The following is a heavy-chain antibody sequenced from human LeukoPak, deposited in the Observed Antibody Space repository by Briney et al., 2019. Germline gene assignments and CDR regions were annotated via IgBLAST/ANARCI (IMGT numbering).Heavy chain of an antibody. Sequence: GASVKVSCKACGCIFTVYYMHWVRQAPGQGLEWMGWFNPDSGGTHYAQKFQGRVTMTRDTSISTAYMELNRLRSDDTAVYYCARQLHLLDYWGQGTLVTVSS. CDR1: GCIFTVYY. V-gene: IGHV1-2*02. CDR3: ARQLHLLDY. D-gene: IGHD2-2*01. J-gene: IGHJ4*02. CDR2: FNPDSGGT.